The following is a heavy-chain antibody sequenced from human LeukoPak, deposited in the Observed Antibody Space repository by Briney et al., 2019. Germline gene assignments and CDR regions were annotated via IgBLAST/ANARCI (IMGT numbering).Heavy chain of an antibody. Sequence: SETLSLTCTVSGASVSSGDYYWSWIRQPPGKGLEWIGYICHSGSTYYNPSLRSRVSISVDTAKNQFSLKLTSVTAADTAVYYCASIAVEAAAIDYWGQGTLVTVSS. CDR2: ICHSGST. D-gene: IGHD2-15*01. V-gene: IGHV4-30-4*01. J-gene: IGHJ4*02. CDR3: ASIAVEAAAIDY. CDR1: GASVSSGDYY.